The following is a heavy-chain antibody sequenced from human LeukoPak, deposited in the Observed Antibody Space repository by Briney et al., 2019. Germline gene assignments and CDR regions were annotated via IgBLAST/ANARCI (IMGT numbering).Heavy chain of an antibody. D-gene: IGHD2-2*01. V-gene: IGHV3-23*01. CDR3: AKATKGGYCSSTSCRGFDY. CDR2: ISGSGGST. Sequence: GGSLRLSCAASGFTFSSYAMSWVRQAPGKGLEWVSAISGSGGSTYYADSVKGRFTISRDNSKNTLYLQMNSLRAEDTAVYYCAKATKGGYCSSTSCRGFDYWGQGTLVTVSS. CDR1: GFTFSSYA. J-gene: IGHJ4*02.